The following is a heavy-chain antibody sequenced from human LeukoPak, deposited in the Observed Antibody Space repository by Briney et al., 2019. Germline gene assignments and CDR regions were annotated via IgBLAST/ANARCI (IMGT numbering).Heavy chain of an antibody. D-gene: IGHD5-12*01. Sequence: GGSLRLSCAVSGFTFSSYSMNWVRQAPGKGLEWVSYISSSGSTIYYADSVRGRFTISRDNAKNSLYLQMNSLRAEDTAVYYCARVRDSGYVYFDYWGQGTLVTVSS. V-gene: IGHV3-48*04. CDR3: ARVRDSGYVYFDY. CDR2: ISSSGSTI. CDR1: GFTFSSYS. J-gene: IGHJ4*02.